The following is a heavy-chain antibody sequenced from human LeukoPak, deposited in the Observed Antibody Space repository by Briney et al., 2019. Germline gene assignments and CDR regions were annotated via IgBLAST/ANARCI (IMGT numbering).Heavy chain of an antibody. J-gene: IGHJ6*02. V-gene: IGHV3-30-3*01. CDR1: GFTFSDFA. CDR2: ISYDGSNK. Sequence: PGGSLRLSCVASGFTFSDFAIHWVRQAPGKGLEGVAVISYDGSNKYYADSVKGLFTISRNNSKNTLYLQMNSLRAEDTAVYYCARDSYYYYYGMDVWGQGTTVTVSS. CDR3: ARDSYYYYYGMDV.